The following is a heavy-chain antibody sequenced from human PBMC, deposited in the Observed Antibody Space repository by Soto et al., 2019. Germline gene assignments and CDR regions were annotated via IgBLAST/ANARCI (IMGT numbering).Heavy chain of an antibody. CDR3: ARRYSGYDFDY. CDR2: MNHSGSS. V-gene: IGHV4-34*01. Sequence: SETLSLTCAVYGGSFSGYYWSWIRQPPGKGLEWIGEMNHSGSSNYNPSLKSRVSISVDTSKNQFSLKLSSVTAADTAVYYCARRYSGYDFDYWGQGMLVTVSS. D-gene: IGHD5-12*01. J-gene: IGHJ4*02. CDR1: GGSFSGYY.